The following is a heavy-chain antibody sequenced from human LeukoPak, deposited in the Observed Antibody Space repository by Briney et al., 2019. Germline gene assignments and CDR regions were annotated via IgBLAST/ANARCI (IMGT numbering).Heavy chain of an antibody. CDR3: ATDRGGVTMVRTCFVY. CDR1: GYTLTELS. V-gene: IGHV1-24*01. CDR2: FDPEDGET. D-gene: IGHD3-10*01. J-gene: IGHJ4*02. Sequence: ASVKVSCKVSGYTLTELSMHWVRQAPGKGLEWMGGFDPEDGETIYAQKFQGRVTMTEDTSTDTAYMELSSLRSEDTAVYYCATDRGGVTMVRTCFVYWGQGTLVTVSS.